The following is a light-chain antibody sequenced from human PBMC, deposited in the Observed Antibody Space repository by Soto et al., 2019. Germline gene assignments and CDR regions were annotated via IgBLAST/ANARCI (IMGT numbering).Light chain of an antibody. V-gene: IGKV3-20*01. J-gene: IGKJ4*01. Sequence: DIVLTQSPGTLSLSPGERATLSCRASQSVSSSYLAWYQQQPGQAPRLLIYGASSRATGIPDRFSGSGSGTNLTLTISRLEPEDVAVYYFQNYGSSLLTFGGGTKVEIK. CDR1: QSVSSSY. CDR3: QNYGSSLLT. CDR2: GAS.